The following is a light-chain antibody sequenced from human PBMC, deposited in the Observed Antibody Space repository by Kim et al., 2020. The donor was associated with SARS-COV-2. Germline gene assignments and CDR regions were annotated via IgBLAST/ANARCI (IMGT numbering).Light chain of an antibody. CDR3: QQYYSTPLS. V-gene: IGKV4-1*01. J-gene: IGKJ2*03. CDR1: QTVLYNSNNKNY. CDR2: WAS. Sequence: DIVMTQSPDSLAVSLGERATLNCKSSQTVLYNSNNKNYLAWYQQKPGQAPELLIYWASIRESGVSDRFSGSGSETDFTLTISSLQAEDVAVYYCQQYYSTPLSFGQGTKLEI.